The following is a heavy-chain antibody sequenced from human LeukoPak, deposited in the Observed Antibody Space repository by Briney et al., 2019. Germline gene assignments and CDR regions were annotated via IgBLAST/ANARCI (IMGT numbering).Heavy chain of an antibody. D-gene: IGHD3-22*01. Sequence: GGSLRLSCAASGFTFSSYWMSWVRQAPGKGLEWVANIKQDGSEKYYVDSVKGRFTISRDNAKNSLYLQMNSLRAEDTAVYYCAREPISTAMLVTDYWGQGTLVTVSS. CDR3: AREPISTAMLVTDY. CDR2: IKQDGSEK. V-gene: IGHV3-7*01. CDR1: GFTFSSYW. J-gene: IGHJ4*02.